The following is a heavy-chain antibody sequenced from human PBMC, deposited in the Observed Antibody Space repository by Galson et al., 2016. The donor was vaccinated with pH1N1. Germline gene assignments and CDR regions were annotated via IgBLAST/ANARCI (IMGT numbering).Heavy chain of an antibody. CDR3: ARDREDYWSGYLFDY. V-gene: IGHV1-69*04. CDR2: ILPILGIP. CDR1: GGTLSSYA. Sequence: SVKVSCKASGGTLSSYAISWVRQAPGQGLEWMGNILPILGIPDYAQKFQDRVKITADKSTNTAYLELSSLRSEDTAVYYCARDREDYWSGYLFDYWGQGTLGTVAS. D-gene: IGHD3-3*01. J-gene: IGHJ4*02.